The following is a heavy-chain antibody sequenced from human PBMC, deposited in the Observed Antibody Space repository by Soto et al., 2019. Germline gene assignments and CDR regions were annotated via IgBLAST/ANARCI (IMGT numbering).Heavy chain of an antibody. V-gene: IGHV2-5*01. CDR1: GFSLSSIGVA. D-gene: IGHD1-26*01. CDR3: ENGTSVPCCYYFDS. CDR2: VYWNDDR. J-gene: IGHJ4*02. Sequence: SGPTLVNPTQTLTLTCTFSGFSLSSIGVAVGWIRQPPGKALEWLALVYWNDDRRYSPSLKSRLTITKDTSKNQVVLTMTNLDPADTETYYCENGTSVPCCYYFDSWGQGTLVTVSS.